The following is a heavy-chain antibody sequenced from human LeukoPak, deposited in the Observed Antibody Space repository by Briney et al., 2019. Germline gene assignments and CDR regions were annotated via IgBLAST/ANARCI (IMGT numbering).Heavy chain of an antibody. CDR3: VRDRGTYRPIDY. CDR1: GFTFSSYA. CDR2: ISGGGGST. V-gene: IGHV3-23*01. J-gene: IGHJ4*02. Sequence: PGGSLRLSCAASGFTFSSYAMNWVRQAPGKGLERVSAISGGGGSTYYADSVKGRFTISRDNAQNSLYLQMNSLRAEDTAIYYCVRDRGTYRPIDYWGQGTLVTVSS. D-gene: IGHD1-26*01.